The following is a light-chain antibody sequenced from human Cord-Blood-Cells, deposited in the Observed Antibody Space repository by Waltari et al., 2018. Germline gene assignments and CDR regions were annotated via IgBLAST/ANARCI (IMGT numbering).Light chain of an antibody. CDR2: AAS. CDR1: QSISSY. Sequence: DFQMPQSPSSLSASVGDRVTITCRASQSISSYLNWYQQKPGKAPKLLIYAASSLQSGVPSRFSGSGSGTDFTLTISSLQPEDFATYYCQQSYSTPYTFGQGTKLEIK. CDR3: QQSYSTPYT. J-gene: IGKJ2*01. V-gene: IGKV1-39*01.